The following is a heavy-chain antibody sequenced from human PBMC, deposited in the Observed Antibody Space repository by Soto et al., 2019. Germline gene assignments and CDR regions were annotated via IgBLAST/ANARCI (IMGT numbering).Heavy chain of an antibody. J-gene: IGHJ4*02. CDR2: IGTAGDT. CDR1: GFTFSSYD. CDR3: ARAGWGELSYYFDY. D-gene: IGHD3-16*02. V-gene: IGHV3-13*01. Sequence: GGSLRLSCAASGFTFSSYDMHWVRQATGKGLEWVSAIGTAGDTYYPGSVKGRFTISRENAKNSLYLQMNSLRAEDTAVYYCARAGWGELSYYFDYWGQGTLVTVSS.